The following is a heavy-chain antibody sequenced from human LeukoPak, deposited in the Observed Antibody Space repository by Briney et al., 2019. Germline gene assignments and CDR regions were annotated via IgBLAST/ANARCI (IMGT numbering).Heavy chain of an antibody. Sequence: TGGSLRLSCAASGFTFSSYSMNWVRQAPGKGLEWASFISSSGSYIYYADSVKGRFTISRDNAKNSLYLQMNSLRAEDTAVYYCAKGGTSPLDYWGQGTLVTVSS. CDR2: ISSSGSYI. D-gene: IGHD1-26*01. CDR3: AKGGTSPLDY. V-gene: IGHV3-21*01. J-gene: IGHJ4*02. CDR1: GFTFSSYS.